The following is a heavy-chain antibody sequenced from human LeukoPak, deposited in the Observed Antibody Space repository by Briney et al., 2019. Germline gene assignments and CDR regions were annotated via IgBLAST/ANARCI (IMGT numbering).Heavy chain of an antibody. V-gene: IGHV3-23*01. CDR2: FTGSGGST. D-gene: IGHD6-19*01. J-gene: IGHJ2*01. CDR3: AKARGSGYYSSFDL. CDR1: GFTFTNYA. Sequence: GGSLRLSCAASGFTFTNYAMNWVRQAPGKGLEWASAFTGSGGSTYYADSVKGRFTISRDNSKNTLFLQMNSLRAEDTAVYYCAKARGSGYYSSFDLWGRGTLVTVSS.